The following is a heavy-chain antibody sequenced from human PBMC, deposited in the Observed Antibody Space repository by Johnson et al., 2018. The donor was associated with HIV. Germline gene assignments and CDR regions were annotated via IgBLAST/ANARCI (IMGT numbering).Heavy chain of an antibody. V-gene: IGHV3-30*04. Sequence: QVQLVESGGGVVQPGRSLRLSCAASGFTFSSYAMHWVRQAPGKGLEWVAVISYEGSNKYYVESVKGRFSISRDNSKNTLYLQMNSLRAEDTAVYYCARDQGYCTGGVCYEVGAFGAFDIWGQGTMVTVSS. CDR3: ARDQGYCTGGVCYEVGAFGAFDI. J-gene: IGHJ3*02. D-gene: IGHD2-8*02. CDR1: GFTFSSYA. CDR2: ISYEGSNK.